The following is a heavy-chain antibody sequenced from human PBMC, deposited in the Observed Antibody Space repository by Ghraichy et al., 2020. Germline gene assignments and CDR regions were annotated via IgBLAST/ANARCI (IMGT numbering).Heavy chain of an antibody. Sequence: GESLNISCAASGFTFSSYAMSWVRQAPGKGLEWVSAISGSGGSTYYADSVKGRFTISRDNSKNTLYLQMNSLRAEDTAVYYCAKGPRGDLITMVRGANFDYWGQGTLVTVSS. D-gene: IGHD3-10*01. J-gene: IGHJ4*02. V-gene: IGHV3-23*01. CDR1: GFTFSSYA. CDR2: ISGSGGST. CDR3: AKGPRGDLITMVRGANFDY.